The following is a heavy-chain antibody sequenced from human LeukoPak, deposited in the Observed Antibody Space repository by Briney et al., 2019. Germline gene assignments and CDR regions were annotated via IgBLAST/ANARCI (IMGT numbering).Heavy chain of an antibody. V-gene: IGHV3-30-3*01. Sequence: PGRSLRLSCAASGFTFSSYAMHWVRQAPGKGLEWVAVISYDGSNKYYADSVKGRFTISRDNSKNTLYLQMNSLRAEDTAVYYCARDLYSQTGTTQTETQAYDYWGQGTLVTVSS. D-gene: IGHD1-7*01. CDR1: GFTFSSYA. CDR3: ARDLYSQTGTTQTETQAYDY. CDR2: ISYDGSNK. J-gene: IGHJ4*02.